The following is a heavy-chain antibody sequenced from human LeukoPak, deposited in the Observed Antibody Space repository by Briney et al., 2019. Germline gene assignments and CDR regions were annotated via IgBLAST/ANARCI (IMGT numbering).Heavy chain of an antibody. V-gene: IGHV1-69*05. CDR2: IIPIFGTA. D-gene: IGHD3-3*01. CDR1: GGTFSSYA. Sequence: SVKVSCKASGGTFSSYAISWVRQAPGQGLEWMGRIIPIFGTANYAQKFQGRVTITTDESTSTAYMELSSLRSEDTAVYYCARDHPITIFGVVISPWFDPWGQGTLVTVSS. J-gene: IGHJ5*02. CDR3: ARDHPITIFGVVISPWFDP.